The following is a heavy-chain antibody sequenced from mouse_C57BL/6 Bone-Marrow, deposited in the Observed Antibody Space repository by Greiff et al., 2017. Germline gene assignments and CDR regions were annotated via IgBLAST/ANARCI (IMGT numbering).Heavy chain of an antibody. J-gene: IGHJ3*01. CDR3: ARYYYGSSAWFAY. V-gene: IGHV1-64*01. CDR2: IHPNSGST. Sequence: QVHVKQPGAELVKPGASVKLSCKASGYTFTSYWMHWVKQRPGQGLEWIGMIHPNSGSTNYNEKFKSKATLTVDKSSSTAYMQLSILTSEDSAVYYCARYYYGSSAWFAYWGQGTLVTVSA. CDR1: GYTFTSYW. D-gene: IGHD1-1*01.